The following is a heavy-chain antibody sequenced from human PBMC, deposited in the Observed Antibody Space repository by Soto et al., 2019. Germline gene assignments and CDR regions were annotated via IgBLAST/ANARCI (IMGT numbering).Heavy chain of an antibody. CDR1: GFTFSNYA. CDR3: AKAVTISGSVYYGMDV. D-gene: IGHD3-3*01. V-gene: IGHV3-23*01. CDR2: ISGSGSST. J-gene: IGHJ6*02. Sequence: HPGGSLRLSCAASGFTFSNYAMNWVRQAPGKGLEWVSGISGSGSSTYYADSVKGRFTISRDNSKNRMYLQVHSLRAEDTAAYYFAKAVTISGSVYYGMDVWGQGTTVTVSS.